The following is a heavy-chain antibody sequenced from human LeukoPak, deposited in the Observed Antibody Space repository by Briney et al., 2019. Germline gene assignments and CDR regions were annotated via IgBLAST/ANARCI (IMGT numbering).Heavy chain of an antibody. CDR1: GSTFSSYA. D-gene: IGHD2-21*02. J-gene: IGHJ4*02. CDR2: ISHDGSNK. Sequence: PGGSLRLSCAASGSTFSSYAMHWVRQAPGKGLEWVAVISHDGSNKYYADSVKGRFTISRDNSKNTLYLQMNSLRAEDTAVYYCARDSYTYCGGDCYIDYWGQGTLVTVSS. CDR3: ARDSYTYCGGDCYIDY. V-gene: IGHV3-30-3*01.